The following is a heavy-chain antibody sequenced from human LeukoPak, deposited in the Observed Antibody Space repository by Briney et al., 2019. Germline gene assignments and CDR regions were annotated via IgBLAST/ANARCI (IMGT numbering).Heavy chain of an antibody. V-gene: IGHV4-34*01. Sequence: SETLSLTCAVYGGSFSGYYWSWIRQPPGKGLEWIGEINHSGSTNYNPSLKSRVTISVDTSKNQVSLKLSSVTAADTAVYYCARANRIDDYWGQGTLVTVSS. CDR2: INHSGST. CDR1: GGSFSGYY. J-gene: IGHJ4*02. D-gene: IGHD2-15*01. CDR3: ARANRIDDY.